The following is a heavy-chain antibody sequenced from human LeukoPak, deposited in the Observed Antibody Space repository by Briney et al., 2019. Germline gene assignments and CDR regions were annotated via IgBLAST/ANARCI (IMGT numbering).Heavy chain of an antibody. CDR2: IIASSGST. CDR3: AKGGYDFVEVAYFDF. V-gene: IGHV3-23*01. J-gene: IGHJ4*02. Sequence: GGSLRLSCTASGFSFNNFAMSRVRQAPGKGLEWVSIIIASSGSTFYADSVKGRFTISRDNSKNTLYLQMNSLSVEDTAVYFCAKGGYDFVEVAYFDFWGQGALVTVSS. CDR1: GFSFNNFA. D-gene: IGHD5-12*01.